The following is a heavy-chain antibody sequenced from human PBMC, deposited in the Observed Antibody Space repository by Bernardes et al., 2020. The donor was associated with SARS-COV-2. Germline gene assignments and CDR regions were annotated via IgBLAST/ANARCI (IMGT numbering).Heavy chain of an antibody. CDR1: GGSVSTNGYY. J-gene: IGHJ4*02. CDR3: ARHVGYNYGYSDY. V-gene: IGHV4-39*01. CDR2: IYFSGSA. D-gene: IGHD5-18*01. Sequence: TLSLTFTVSGGSVSTNGYYWGWIRQPPGKGLEWIGSIYFSGSAYSNPSLKSRVTVSIDTSKNQCSLKLSSVTAADTASYYCARHVGYNYGYSDYWGQGIMVTVSS.